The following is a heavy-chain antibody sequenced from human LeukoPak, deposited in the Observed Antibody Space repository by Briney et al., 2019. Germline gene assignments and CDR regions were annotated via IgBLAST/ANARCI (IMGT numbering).Heavy chain of an antibody. CDR3: ARERAYSSSWYSRENYFDY. D-gene: IGHD6-13*01. CDR2: ISAYNGST. CDR1: GYTFTSYG. Sequence: GASVKVSCKASGYTFTSYGISWVRQAPGQGLEWMGWISAYNGSTNYAQKLQGRVTMTTDTSTSTAYMELRSLRSDDTAVYYCARERAYSSSWYSRENYFDYWGQGTLVTVSS. J-gene: IGHJ4*02. V-gene: IGHV1-18*01.